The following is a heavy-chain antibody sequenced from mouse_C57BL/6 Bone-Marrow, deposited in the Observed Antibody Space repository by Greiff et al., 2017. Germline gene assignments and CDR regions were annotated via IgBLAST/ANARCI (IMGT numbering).Heavy chain of an antibody. CDR2: INPSNGGT. Sequence: QVQLQQPGTELVKPGASVKLSCKASGSTFTSYWMHWVKQRPGQGLEWIGNINPSNGGTNYNEKFKSKATLTVYKSSSTAYMQLSSLTSEDSAVYYCARRRYGYYLSYAMDYWGQGTSVTVSS. J-gene: IGHJ4*01. D-gene: IGHD2-3*01. V-gene: IGHV1-53*01. CDR3: ARRRYGYYLSYAMDY. CDR1: GSTFTSYW.